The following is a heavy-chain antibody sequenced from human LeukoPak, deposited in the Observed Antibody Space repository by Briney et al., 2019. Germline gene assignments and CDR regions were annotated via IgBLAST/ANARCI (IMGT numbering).Heavy chain of an antibody. CDR3: ARLYSSSWYENYYYGMDV. V-gene: IGHV4-59*08. J-gene: IGHJ6*02. Sequence: SETLSLTCTVSGGSISSYYWSWIRQPPGKGLEWIGYIYYSGSTNYNPSLKSRVTISVDTSKNQFSLKLSSVTAADTAVYYCARLYSSSWYENYYYGMDVWGQGTTVTVSS. CDR1: GGSISSYY. CDR2: IYYSGST. D-gene: IGHD6-13*01.